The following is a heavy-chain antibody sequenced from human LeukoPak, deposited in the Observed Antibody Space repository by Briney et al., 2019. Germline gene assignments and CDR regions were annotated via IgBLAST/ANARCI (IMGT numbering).Heavy chain of an antibody. Sequence: ASVKVSCKASGYTFTSYDINWVRQATGQGLEWMGWMNPKSGNTGYAQKFQGRVTMTRNTSISTAYMELSSLRSEDTAVYYCARGYLQSPYYYDSPLDYWGQGTLVTVSS. CDR2: MNPKSGNT. J-gene: IGHJ4*02. CDR1: GYTFTSYD. D-gene: IGHD3-22*01. CDR3: ARGYLQSPYYYDSPLDY. V-gene: IGHV1-8*01.